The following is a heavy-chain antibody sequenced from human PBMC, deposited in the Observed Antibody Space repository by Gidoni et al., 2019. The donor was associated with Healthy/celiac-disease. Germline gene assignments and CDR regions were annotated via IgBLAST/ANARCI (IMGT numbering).Heavy chain of an antibody. CDR1: GGSISSSSYY. CDR2: IYYSGST. CDR3: ARRDQVGYCSSTSCYTGWFDP. Sequence: QLQLHESGPGLVKPSETLSLTCTVSGGSISSSSYYWGWIRQPPGKGLEWIGSIYYSGSTYYNPSLKSRVTISVDTSKNQFSLKLSSVTAADTAVYYCARRDQVGYCSSTSCYTGWFDPWGQGTLVTVSS. V-gene: IGHV4-39*01. J-gene: IGHJ5*02. D-gene: IGHD2-2*02.